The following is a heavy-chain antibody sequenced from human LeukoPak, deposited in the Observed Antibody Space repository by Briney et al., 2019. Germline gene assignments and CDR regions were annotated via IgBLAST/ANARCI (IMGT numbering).Heavy chain of an antibody. D-gene: IGHD1-26*01. CDR1: GFTFSSYG. J-gene: IGHJ4*02. Sequence: PGGSLRLSCAASGFTFSSYGMHWVRQAPGKGLEWVAVIRYDGSNKYYADSVKGRFTISRDNSKNTLYLQMNSLRAEDTAVYYCAKDDAYGSHFDYWGQGTLVTVSS. CDR2: IRYDGSNK. V-gene: IGHV3-33*06. CDR3: AKDDAYGSHFDY.